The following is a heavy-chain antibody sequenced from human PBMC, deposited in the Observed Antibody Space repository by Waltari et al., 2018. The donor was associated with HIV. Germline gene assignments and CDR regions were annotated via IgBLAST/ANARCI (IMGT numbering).Heavy chain of an antibody. CDR2: VYYTGTT. CDR3: AREVYCGSSSCSTHYRFDL. CDR1: GASVHRPGFY. J-gene: IGHJ5*02. V-gene: IGHV4-31*02. D-gene: IGHD2-21*01. Sequence: VHLRESGPGLVKVSQTLTLTCSVPGASVHRPGFYWPWIRRSPGRDLEWIGYVYYTGTTIYNPSLRGRVTMSIDKTKNQCFHSMKSVSGADAAIYYCAREVYCGSSSCSTHYRFDLWGQGFLVPV.